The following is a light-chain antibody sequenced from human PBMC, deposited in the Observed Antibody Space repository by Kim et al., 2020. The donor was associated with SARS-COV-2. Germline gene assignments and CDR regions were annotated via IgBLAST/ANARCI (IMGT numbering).Light chain of an antibody. CDR2: GAS. CDR3: QQYTTSPPAYT. V-gene: IGKV3-20*01. CDR1: QSIGGEL. J-gene: IGKJ2*01. Sequence: PGEQATLSFRASQSIGGELLAWYQQIPVQPPRLLRFGASSRAAGIPDRFSGGGSGTDFTLTIARLEPADSAVYYCQQYTTSPPAYTFGQGTKLEI.